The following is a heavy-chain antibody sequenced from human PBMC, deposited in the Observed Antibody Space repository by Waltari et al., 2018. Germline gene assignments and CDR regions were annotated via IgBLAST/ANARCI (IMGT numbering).Heavy chain of an antibody. J-gene: IGHJ4*02. Sequence: QVQLQQSGPGLVKPSQTLSLTCAISGDRVSSNIAAWPWLRPSPSRGLEWLGRTYYRSKWYNDYAVSVKSRITINPDTSKNKFSLQLNSVTPEDTAVYYCARGRKVNGYSYGYRFDYWGQGTLVTVSS. CDR1: GDRVSSNIAA. V-gene: IGHV6-1*01. CDR2: TYYRSKWYN. D-gene: IGHD5-18*01. CDR3: ARGRKVNGYSYGYRFDY.